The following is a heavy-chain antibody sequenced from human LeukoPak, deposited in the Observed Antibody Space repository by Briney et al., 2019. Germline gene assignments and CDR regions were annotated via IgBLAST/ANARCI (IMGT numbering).Heavy chain of an antibody. CDR1: GGSFSGYY. CDR2: INHSGST. CDR3: ASLYYYDSSGQRGYFDY. Sequence: SETLSFTCAVYGGSFSGYYWSWIRQPPGKGLEWIGEINHSGSTNYNPSLKSRVTISVDTSKNQFSLKLSSVTAADTAVYYCASLYYYDSSGQRGYFDYWGQGTLVTVSS. D-gene: IGHD3-22*01. V-gene: IGHV4-34*01. J-gene: IGHJ4*02.